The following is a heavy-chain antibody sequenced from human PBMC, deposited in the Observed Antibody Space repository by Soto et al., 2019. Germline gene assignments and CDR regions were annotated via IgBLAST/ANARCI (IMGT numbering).Heavy chain of an antibody. CDR3: ARGDYGTGGYPFPYFDY. V-gene: IGHV1-2*02. CDR1: GYSFTGYY. J-gene: IGHJ4*02. Sequence: HEHLVQSGAEVKRPGASLKVSCKASGYSFTGYYIHWVRQAPGQGLEWMGWINPDSGATNYPQNFQGRVTLTSDTSISTASMDLTSLTSDDTAVYYCARGDYGTGGYPFPYFDYGGQGTLVIVSS. D-gene: IGHD2-8*02. CDR2: INPDSGAT.